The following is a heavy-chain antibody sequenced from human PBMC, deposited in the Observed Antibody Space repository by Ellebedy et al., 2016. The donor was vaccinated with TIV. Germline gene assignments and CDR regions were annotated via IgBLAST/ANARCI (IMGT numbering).Heavy chain of an antibody. CDR3: AKGGRGNWFDP. J-gene: IGHJ5*02. Sequence: GGSLRLSCAASGFTFTTYAMSWVRQAPGKGLEWVSTIGGSGGSTYYADSVKGRFTISRDNSKNTLYLQMNSLRAEDTAVYYCAKGGRGNWFDPWGQGTLVTVSS. CDR1: GFTFTTYA. V-gene: IGHV3-23*01. CDR2: IGGSGGST. D-gene: IGHD3-16*01.